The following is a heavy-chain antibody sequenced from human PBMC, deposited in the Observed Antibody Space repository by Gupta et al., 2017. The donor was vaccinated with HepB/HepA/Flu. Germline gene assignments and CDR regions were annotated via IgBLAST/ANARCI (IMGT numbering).Heavy chain of an antibody. Sequence: LLESGGRLVPAWGSLRLSCAASGFPFGGYGMSWVRQAPGKGLEWVSGIRGGGAGASYAASVKGRFTISRDNSKNTLYLQMNSLRADDTAVYYCAKEVATASSADSWGQGTLVTVSS. V-gene: IGHV3-23*01. CDR3: AKEVATASSADS. CDR2: IRGGGAGA. J-gene: IGHJ4*02. CDR1: GFPFGGYG. D-gene: IGHD4-23*01.